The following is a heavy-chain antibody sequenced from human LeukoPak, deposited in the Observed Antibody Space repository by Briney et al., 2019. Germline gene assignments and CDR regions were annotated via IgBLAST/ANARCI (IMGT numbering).Heavy chain of an antibody. D-gene: IGHD3-9*01. CDR3: ARDLFGYDILTGYYNGVWDY. J-gene: IGHJ4*02. CDR1: GYTFTNHY. CDR2: INPHSGDT. Sequence: ASVKVSCKASGYTFTNHYMHWVRQARGQGLEWMGWINPHSGDTNYAQKFQGRVIMARDTSISTAYMELSSLRSEDTAVYYCARDLFGYDILTGYYNGVWDYWGQGTLVTVSS. V-gene: IGHV1-2*02.